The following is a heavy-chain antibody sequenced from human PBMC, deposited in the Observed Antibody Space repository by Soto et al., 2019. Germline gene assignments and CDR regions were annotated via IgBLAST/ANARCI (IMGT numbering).Heavy chain of an antibody. CDR3: ARSRYSFAWGY. CDR2: INSDGST. Sequence: EVQLVESGGGLIPPGGSLRLSCAASGFLVNSAYMTWVRQAPGKGLEWLSMINSDGSTLYAESVKGRFTISRDNSKNSSDLQMNSLRAEDTAMYYCARSRYSFAWGYWGQATLGIVTS. V-gene: IGHV3-53*01. CDR1: GFLVNSAY. D-gene: IGHD5-18*01. J-gene: IGHJ4*02.